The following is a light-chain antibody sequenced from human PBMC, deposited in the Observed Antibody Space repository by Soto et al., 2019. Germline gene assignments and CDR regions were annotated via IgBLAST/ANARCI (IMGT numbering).Light chain of an antibody. Sequence: DIQMTQSPSSLSASVGDRVTITCRASQGIRNYLAWYQQKPGKAPKLLIYGASTLQSGVPPRFSGRGSGTDFILTINSLQPEDVATYYCQKYNIAPWTFGQGTKVDI. CDR1: QGIRNY. V-gene: IGKV1-27*01. CDR3: QKYNIAPWT. CDR2: GAS. J-gene: IGKJ1*01.